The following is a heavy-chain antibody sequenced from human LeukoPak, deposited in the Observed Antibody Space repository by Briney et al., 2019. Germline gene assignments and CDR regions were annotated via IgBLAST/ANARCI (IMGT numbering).Heavy chain of an antibody. CDR1: GGSISSYY. Sequence: SETLSLTCTVSGGSISSYYLSWIRQPPGHGLEWIGYIYYSGSTKYNPSLNSRVTISVDTSKNHFSLKMSSVTAEDTAVYYCARHYGGAAAGPFDYWGQGTLVTVSS. J-gene: IGHJ4*02. V-gene: IGHV4-59*08. D-gene: IGHD6-13*01. CDR3: ARHYGGAAAGPFDY. CDR2: IYYSGST.